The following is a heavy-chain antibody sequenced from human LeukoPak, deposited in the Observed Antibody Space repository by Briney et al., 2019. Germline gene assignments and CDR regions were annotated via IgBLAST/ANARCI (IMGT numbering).Heavy chain of an antibody. V-gene: IGHV1-18*01. CDR2: ISAYNGNT. J-gene: IGHJ4*02. D-gene: IGHD6-13*01. Sequence: ASVNVSCKASGYTFTSYGISWVRQPPGQGLEWMGWISAYNGNTNYSHKLQGRVTMTTDTSTSTAYMELRSLRCDETAVYYCARDKPDSSWYGDYWGQGTLVTVSS. CDR3: ARDKPDSSWYGDY. CDR1: GYTFTSYG.